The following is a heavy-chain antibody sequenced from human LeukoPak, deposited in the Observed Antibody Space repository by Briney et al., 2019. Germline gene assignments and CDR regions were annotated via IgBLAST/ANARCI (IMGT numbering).Heavy chain of an antibody. CDR2: INHSGST. J-gene: IGHJ4*02. V-gene: IGHV4-34*01. Sequence: PSETLSLTCADYGGSLSGYYWSWIRQPPGKGLEWIGEINHSGSTNYNPSLKTRVTISVDTSKNEFSQKLSCVTAADAAVYLCGRGDYDYIWGSYPRLRETPFDYCLQGTLVTVSS. CDR3: GRGDYDYIWGSYPRLRETPFDY. D-gene: IGHD3-16*02. CDR1: GGSLSGYY.